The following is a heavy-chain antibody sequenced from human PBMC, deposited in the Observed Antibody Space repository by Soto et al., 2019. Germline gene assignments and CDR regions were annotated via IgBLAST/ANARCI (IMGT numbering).Heavy chain of an antibody. V-gene: IGHV3-33*01. D-gene: IGHD6-13*01. CDR3: AREGSSSSCTH. CDR2: IWYDGSNK. CDR1: GFTFSSYG. Sequence: QVQLVESGGGVVQPGRSLRLSCAASGFTFSSYGMHWVRQAPGKGLEWVAVIWYDGSNKYYADSVKGRFTISRDNSKNTLYLQINSLRAEATAVYYCAREGSSSSCTHWGQGTLVTVSA. J-gene: IGHJ1*01.